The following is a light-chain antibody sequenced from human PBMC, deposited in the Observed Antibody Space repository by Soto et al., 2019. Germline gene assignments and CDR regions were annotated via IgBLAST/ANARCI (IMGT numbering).Light chain of an antibody. J-gene: IGKJ1*01. CDR1: QSISGW. V-gene: IGKV1-5*01. CDR3: QQYKSYSRT. Sequence: DIQMTQSPSTLSASVGDRVTITGRASQSISGWLAWYQQKPGKAPKLLIFDVSSLERGVPSRFSGSGSGTEFTLTISNLQPDDFANYYCQQYKSYSRTFGQGTKVEI. CDR2: DVS.